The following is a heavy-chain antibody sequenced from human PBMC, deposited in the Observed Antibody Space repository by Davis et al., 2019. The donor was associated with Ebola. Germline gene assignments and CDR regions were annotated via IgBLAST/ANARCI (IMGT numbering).Heavy chain of an antibody. Sequence: AASVKVTCKASGYTFTNYGITWVRQAPGQGLEWMGWINPHNGNTNYAQNVQGRVTMTTDTSTSTAYMEVGSLRSDDTAVYYCARAQFPTTSDNWGQGTLVTVSS. CDR3: ARAQFPTTSDN. V-gene: IGHV1-18*04. CDR1: GYTFTNYG. J-gene: IGHJ4*02. D-gene: IGHD1-1*01. CDR2: INPHNGNT.